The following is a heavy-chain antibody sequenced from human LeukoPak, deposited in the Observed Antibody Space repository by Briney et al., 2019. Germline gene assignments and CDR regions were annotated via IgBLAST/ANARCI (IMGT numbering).Heavy chain of an antibody. CDR1: GGSISSYY. J-gene: IGHJ4*02. D-gene: IGHD3-3*01. Sequence: SETLSLTCTVSGGSISSYYWSWIRQPPGKGLGWIGYIYYSGSTNYNPSLKSRVTISVDTSKNQFSLKLSSVTAADTAVYYCARTYYDFWSGYYSYYFDYWGQGTLVTVSS. CDR2: IYYSGST. V-gene: IGHV4-59*08. CDR3: ARTYYDFWSGYYSYYFDY.